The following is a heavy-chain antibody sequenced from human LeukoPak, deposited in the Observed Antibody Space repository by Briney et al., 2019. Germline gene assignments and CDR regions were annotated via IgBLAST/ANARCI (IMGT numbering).Heavy chain of an antibody. CDR3: ARGSDGYKASGWFDP. CDR2: INHSGST. J-gene: IGHJ5*02. CDR1: GGSFSGYY. D-gene: IGHD1-1*01. V-gene: IGHV4-34*01. Sequence: SETLSLTCAVYGGSFSGYYWSWIRQPPGKGLEWIGEINHSGSTNYNPSLKSRVTISVDTSKNQFSLKLSSVTAADTAVYYCARGSDGYKASGWFDPWGQGTLVTVSS.